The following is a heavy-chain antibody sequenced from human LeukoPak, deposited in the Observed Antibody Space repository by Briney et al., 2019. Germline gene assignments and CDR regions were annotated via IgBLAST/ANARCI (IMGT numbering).Heavy chain of an antibody. J-gene: IGHJ6*02. V-gene: IGHV3-30*18. D-gene: IGHD6-19*01. Sequence: GGSLRLSCAASRFTFSSYGMHWVRQAPGKGLEWVAVISYDGSNKYYADSVKGRFTISRDNSKNTLYLQMNSLRAEDTAVYYCAKDSGQWLVNGMDVWGQGTTVTVSS. CDR2: ISYDGSNK. CDR1: RFTFSSYG. CDR3: AKDSGQWLVNGMDV.